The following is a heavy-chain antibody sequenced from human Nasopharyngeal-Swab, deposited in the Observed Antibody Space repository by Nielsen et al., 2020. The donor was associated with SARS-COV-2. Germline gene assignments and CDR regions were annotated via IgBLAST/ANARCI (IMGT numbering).Heavy chain of an antibody. CDR2: IGDKAHNYAT. J-gene: IGHJ4*02. CDR1: GFTFSNAW. CDR3: TTDFYFDY. V-gene: IGHV3-73*01. Sequence: GESLKISCAASGFTFSNAWMSWVRQAPGKGLEWLGRIGDKAHNYATTYGASMKGRFTISRDDSKNTAFLQMDSLKTEDTALYYCTTDFYFDYWGQGTLVTVSS.